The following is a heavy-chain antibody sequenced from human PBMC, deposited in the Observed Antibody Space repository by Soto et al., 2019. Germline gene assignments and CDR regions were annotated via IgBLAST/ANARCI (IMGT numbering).Heavy chain of an antibody. D-gene: IGHD6-6*01. CDR2: IIPIFGTA. CDR1: GGTFSSYA. CDR3: AAGPASIAARSNNNWFDP. Sequence: QVQLVQSGAEVKKPGSSVKVSCKASGGTFSSYAISWVRQAPGQGLEWMGGIIPIFGTANYAQKFQGRVTITADESTSIAYMELSSLRSEDTAVYYCAAGPASIAARSNNNWFDPWGQGTLVNVSS. V-gene: IGHV1-69*01. J-gene: IGHJ5*02.